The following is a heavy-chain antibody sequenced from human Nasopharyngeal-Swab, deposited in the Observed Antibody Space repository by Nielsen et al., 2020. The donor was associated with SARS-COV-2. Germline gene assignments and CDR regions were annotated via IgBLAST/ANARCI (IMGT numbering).Heavy chain of an antibody. J-gene: IGHJ4*02. D-gene: IGHD5-24*01. Sequence: VRQMPGKGLVWVSRINSDGSSTTYADSVKGRFTISRDNAKNTLYLQMNSLRAKDTAVYYCARARDGYNLAYWGQGTLVTVSS. CDR3: ARARDGYNLAY. V-gene: IGHV3-74*01. CDR2: INSDGSST.